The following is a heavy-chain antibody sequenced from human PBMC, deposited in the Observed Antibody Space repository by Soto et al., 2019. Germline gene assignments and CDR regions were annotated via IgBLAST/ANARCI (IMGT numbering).Heavy chain of an antibody. CDR2: IYYSGST. CDR1: GGSISSGGYY. J-gene: IGHJ3*02. Sequence: TLSLTCTVSGGSISSGGYYWSWIRQHPGKGLEWIGYIYYSGSTYYNPSLKSRVTISVDTSKNQFSLKLSSVTAADTAVYYCVRDESDAFDIWGQGTMVTVSS. CDR3: VRDESDAFDI. V-gene: IGHV4-31*03.